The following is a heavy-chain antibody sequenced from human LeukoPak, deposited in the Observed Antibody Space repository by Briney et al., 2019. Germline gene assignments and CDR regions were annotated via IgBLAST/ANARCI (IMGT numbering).Heavy chain of an antibody. D-gene: IGHD2-2*01. Sequence: SETLSLTCTVSGDSISNYYWSRIRQPPGKGLEWIGYIYTSGSTSYNPSLKSRVTISVDASKNQFSLKLSSVTAADTAMYYCARHYQGCSSTSCWDAFDIWGQGTMVTVSS. CDR3: ARHYQGCSSTSCWDAFDI. J-gene: IGHJ3*02. CDR2: IYTSGST. V-gene: IGHV4-4*09. CDR1: GDSISNYY.